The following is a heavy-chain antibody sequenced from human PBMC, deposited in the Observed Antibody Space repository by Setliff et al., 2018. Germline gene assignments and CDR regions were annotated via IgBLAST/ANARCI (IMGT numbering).Heavy chain of an antibody. V-gene: IGHV3-33*08. D-gene: IGHD2-15*01. CDR3: VRTCSGSGCYAGLES. CDR1: GFTFSTYR. J-gene: IGHJ4*02. Sequence: GGSLRLSCAASGFTFSTYRMHWVRQAPGKGLEWVAVIWDDGVKKYYADSVKGRFTISRDNSKNTLYLQMNSLRAEDTAVYYCVRTCSGSGCYAGLESWGQGTPVTVS. CDR2: IWDDGVKK.